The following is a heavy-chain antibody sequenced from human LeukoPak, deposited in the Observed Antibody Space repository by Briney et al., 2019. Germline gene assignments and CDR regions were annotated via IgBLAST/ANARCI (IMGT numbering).Heavy chain of an antibody. CDR1: GYTFTGYY. D-gene: IGHD6-13*01. J-gene: IGHJ4*02. CDR3: ARGHSSSWYGVDY. CDR2: INPNSGNT. Sequence: GASVKVSCKASGYTFTGYYMHWVRQATGQGLEWMGWINPNSGNTGYAQKFQGRVTMTRNTSISTAYMELSSLRSEDTAAYYCARGHSSSWYGVDYWGQGTLVTVSS. V-gene: IGHV1-8*02.